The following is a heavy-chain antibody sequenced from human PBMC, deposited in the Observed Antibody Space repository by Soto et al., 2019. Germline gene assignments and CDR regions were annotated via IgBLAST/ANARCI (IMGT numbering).Heavy chain of an antibody. D-gene: IGHD6-25*01. CDR3: ARERSLAADY. CDR1: GYTFTSYD. CDR2: MNPNSGNT. J-gene: IGHJ4*02. V-gene: IGHV1-8*01. Sequence: QVQLVQSGAEVKKPGASVKVSCKASGYTFTSYDIKWVRQATGQGLEWMGWMNPNSGNTGYAQKFPGXVXIXXNTTISTDYMELSSLRSKDTAVYYCARERSLAADYWGQGTLVTISS.